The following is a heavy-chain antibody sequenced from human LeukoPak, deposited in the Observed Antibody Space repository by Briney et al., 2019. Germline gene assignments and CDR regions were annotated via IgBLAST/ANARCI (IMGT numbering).Heavy chain of an antibody. Sequence: ASVKVSCTASGYTFTGYYMHWVRQAPGQGLEWMGWINPNSGGTNYAQKFQGRVTMTRDTSISTAYMELRSLRSDDTAVYYCARDTPDSEGAFDIWGQGTMVTVSS. CDR1: GYTFTGYY. CDR2: INPNSGGT. J-gene: IGHJ3*02. D-gene: IGHD3-10*01. V-gene: IGHV1-2*02. CDR3: ARDTPDSEGAFDI.